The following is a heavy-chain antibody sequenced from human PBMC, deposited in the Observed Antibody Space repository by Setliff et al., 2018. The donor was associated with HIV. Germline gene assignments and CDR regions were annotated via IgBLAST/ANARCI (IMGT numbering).Heavy chain of an antibody. Sequence: SGPTLVNPTQTLTLTCIFSGFSLITSGMCVSWIRQPPGKALEWLARIDWDDDKFYSTSLKTRLTISKDTSKNQVVLTMTNMDPVDTATYYCARTGAVTGRKPSLLLGYFDYWGQGALVTVSS. V-gene: IGHV2-70*17. J-gene: IGHJ4*02. CDR2: IDWDDDK. CDR1: GFSLITSGMC. CDR3: ARTGAVTGRKPSLLLGYFDY. D-gene: IGHD6-19*01.